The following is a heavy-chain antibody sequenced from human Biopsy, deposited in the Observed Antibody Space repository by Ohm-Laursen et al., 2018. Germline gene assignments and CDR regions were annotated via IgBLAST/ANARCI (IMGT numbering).Heavy chain of an antibody. D-gene: IGHD3-10*01. CDR3: ARDPRYGYGSYFDY. CDR1: GYAVNDYF. V-gene: IGHV1-2*02. CDR2: INPNSGVT. Sequence: GASVKVSCKGSGYAVNDYFLHRLRQAPGQGPEWMGWINPNSGVTNYAQRFQGRVTMTRDTSISTAYMELSRLRSDDTAVYYCARDPRYGYGSYFDYWGQGTLVAVSS. J-gene: IGHJ4*02.